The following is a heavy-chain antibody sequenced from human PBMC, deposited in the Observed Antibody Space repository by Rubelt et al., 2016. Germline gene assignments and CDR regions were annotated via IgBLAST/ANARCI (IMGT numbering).Heavy chain of an antibody. Sequence: QEPLQQWGTGLLKPSETLSLTCAVYDGSFRGYYWGWIRQPPGTGLEWIAEISQSGIINDNPSLERRVPVTVAISENQFSPNWGSGTCPETDSYYCVRRLETWTELHGDGFDVWSQGTMVTV. V-gene: IGHV4-34*01. D-gene: IGHD3/OR15-3a*01. J-gene: IGHJ3*01. CDR2: ISQSGII. CDR3: VRRLETWTELHGDGFDV. CDR1: DGSFRGYY.